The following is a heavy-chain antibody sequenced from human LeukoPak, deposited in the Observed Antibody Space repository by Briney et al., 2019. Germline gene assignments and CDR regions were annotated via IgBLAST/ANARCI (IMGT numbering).Heavy chain of an antibody. CDR1: GYIFTNYA. D-gene: IGHD6-13*01. CDR3: ARDYRIAAAGIKYDGMDV. J-gene: IGHJ6*02. Sequence: GASVKVSCKASGYIFTNYAIHWVRQAPGQRLEWMGWINAGNGKANYSQKFRGRVTLTRDTSASTAYMELSSLRSEDTAVYYCARDYRIAAAGIKYDGMDVWGQGTTVTVSS. CDR2: INAGNGKA. V-gene: IGHV1-3*01.